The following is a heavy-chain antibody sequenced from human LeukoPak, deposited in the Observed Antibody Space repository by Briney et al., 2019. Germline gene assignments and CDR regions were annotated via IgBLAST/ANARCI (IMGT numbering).Heavy chain of an antibody. D-gene: IGHD3-22*01. CDR1: GFTLSNAW. Sequence: RGSLRLSCAASGFTLSNAWMNWVRQAPGKGLVWVSRINSDGINTSYADSVKGRFTISRDNAKNTLNLQMNSLRAEDTAVYYCARDLGQYYDTSDNWFDPWGQGTLVTVSS. J-gene: IGHJ5*02. CDR2: INSDGINT. V-gene: IGHV3-74*01. CDR3: ARDLGQYYDTSDNWFDP.